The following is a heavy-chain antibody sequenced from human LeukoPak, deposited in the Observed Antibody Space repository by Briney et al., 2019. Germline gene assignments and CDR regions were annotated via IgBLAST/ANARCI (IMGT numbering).Heavy chain of an antibody. D-gene: IGHD3-10*01. CDR2: ISAYNGNT. Sequence: GASVKVSCKASGYTFTSYGISWVRQAPGQGLEWMGWISAYNGNTNYAQKLQGRVTMTTDTSTSTAYMELRSLRSDDTAVYYCARYRNYSGSGSYYNWFDPWGQGTLVTVSS. J-gene: IGHJ5*02. V-gene: IGHV1-18*01. CDR1: GYTFTSYG. CDR3: ARYRNYSGSGSYYNWFDP.